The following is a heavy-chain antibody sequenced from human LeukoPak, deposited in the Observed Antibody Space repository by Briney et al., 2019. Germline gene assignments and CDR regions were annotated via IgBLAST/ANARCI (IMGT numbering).Heavy chain of an antibody. D-gene: IGHD2-15*01. Sequence: SGGSLRLSCVGSGFTFSSYWMSWVRQAPGKGLEWVSAISGSYTSYYADSVKGRFTISRDNSKNTLYLQMNSLRAEDTALYYCAKSKEDCCGSFDPWGQGTLVTVSS. J-gene: IGHJ5*02. CDR1: GFTFSSYW. V-gene: IGHV3-23*01. CDR3: AKSKEDCCGSFDP. CDR2: ISGSYTS.